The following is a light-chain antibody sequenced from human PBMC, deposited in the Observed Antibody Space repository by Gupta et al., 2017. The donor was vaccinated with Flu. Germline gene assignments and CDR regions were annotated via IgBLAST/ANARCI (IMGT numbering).Light chain of an antibody. V-gene: IGLV3-27*01. CDR1: VLSKKY. Sequence: SSELTQPSSVSVSPGQPATITCSGDVLSKKYGRWFQQKPGQAPLLVIYKDSERPAGIPGRFSGSSSGTTVTVTIRGAKAEEEADYYCYSAADDNRGVFGGGTKLTVV. J-gene: IGLJ2*01. CDR3: YSAADDNRGV. CDR2: KDS.